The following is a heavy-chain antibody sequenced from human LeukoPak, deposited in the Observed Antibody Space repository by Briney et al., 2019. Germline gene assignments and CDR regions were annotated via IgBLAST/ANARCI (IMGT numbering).Heavy chain of an antibody. Sequence: SETLSLTCTVSGGSISSYYWSWIRQPPGKGLEWIGYIYYSGSTNYNPSLKSRVTISVDTSKNQFSLKLSSVTAADTAVYYCARTPRGLQGEYYDYMDVWGKGTTVTVSS. V-gene: IGHV4-59*01. CDR1: GGSISSYY. J-gene: IGHJ6*03. CDR3: ARTPRGLQGEYYDYMDV. CDR2: IYYSGST. D-gene: IGHD3-10*01.